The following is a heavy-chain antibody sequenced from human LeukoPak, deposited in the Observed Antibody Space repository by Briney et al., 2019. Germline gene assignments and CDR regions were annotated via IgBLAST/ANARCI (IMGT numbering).Heavy chain of an antibody. J-gene: IGHJ4*02. Sequence: TGGSLRLSCAASGFTFSSYDMHWVRQAPGKGLEWVAFIRSDGSNKYYADSVKGRFTVSRDNSKNTLYLQMHSLRAEDTAVYYCARSPKYDFWSGSTFDYWGQGTLVTVSS. CDR1: GFTFSSYD. D-gene: IGHD3-3*01. CDR3: ARSPKYDFWSGSTFDY. CDR2: IRSDGSNK. V-gene: IGHV3-30*02.